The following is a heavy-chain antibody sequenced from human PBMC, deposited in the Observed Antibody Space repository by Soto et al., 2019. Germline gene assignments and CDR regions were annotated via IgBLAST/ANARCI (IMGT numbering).Heavy chain of an antibody. CDR1: GGSISSGDCY. CDR3: ARAHTTIFGVVMPFDY. J-gene: IGHJ4*02. V-gene: IGHV4-30-4*01. CDR2: IYYSGST. D-gene: IGHD3-3*01. Sequence: PSETLSLTCTVSGGSISSGDCYWSWIRQPPGKGLEWIGYIYYSGSTYYNPSLKSRVTISVDTSKNQFSLKLSSVTAADTAVYYCARAHTTIFGVVMPFDYWSQGTLVTVSS.